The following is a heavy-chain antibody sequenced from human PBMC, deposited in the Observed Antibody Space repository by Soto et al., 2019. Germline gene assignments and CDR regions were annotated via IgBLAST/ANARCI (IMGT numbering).Heavy chain of an antibody. D-gene: IGHD6-13*01. J-gene: IGHJ4*02. CDR1: GFTFSSYA. CDR2: ISGSGGST. V-gene: IGHV3-23*01. CDR3: ANPTAAGALNFDY. Sequence: EVQLLESGGGLVQPGGSLRLSCAASGFTFSSYAMSWVRQAPGKGLEWVSAISGSGGSTYYADSVKGRFTISRDNSKNSLYRQTNSLRAEDTAVYYCANPTAAGALNFDYWGQGTLVTDSS.